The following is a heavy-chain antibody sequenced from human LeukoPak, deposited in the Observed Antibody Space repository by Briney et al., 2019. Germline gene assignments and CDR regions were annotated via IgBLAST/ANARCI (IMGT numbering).Heavy chain of an antibody. J-gene: IGHJ4*02. CDR1: GYTFTSYY. CDR2: INPSGGST. Sequence: ASVKVSCKASGYTFTSYYMHWVRQAPGQGLEWMGIINPSGGSTSYAQKFQGRVTMTRDTSTSTVYMELSSLRSEDTAVYYCARVSGAYCGGDCSNPLFDYWGQGTLVTVSS. V-gene: IGHV1-46*01. D-gene: IGHD2-21*02. CDR3: ARVSGAYCGGDCSNPLFDY.